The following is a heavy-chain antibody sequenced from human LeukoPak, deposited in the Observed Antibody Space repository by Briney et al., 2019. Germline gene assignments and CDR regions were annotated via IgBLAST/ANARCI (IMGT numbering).Heavy chain of an antibody. D-gene: IGHD3-3*01. Sequence: GGSLRLSCAASGFTFSNAWMSWVRQAPGKGLEWVGRIYSKTDGGTADYAAPVKGRFTISRDDSKNTLWLQMNSLKTEDTTVYYCTSGFFGVVNDAFDIWGQGTMVIVSS. J-gene: IGHJ3*02. CDR2: IYSKTDGGTA. V-gene: IGHV3-15*01. CDR1: GFTFSNAW. CDR3: TSGFFGVVNDAFDI.